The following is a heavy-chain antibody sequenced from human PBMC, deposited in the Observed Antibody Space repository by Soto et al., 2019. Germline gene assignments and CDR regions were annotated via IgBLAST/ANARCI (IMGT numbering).Heavy chain of an antibody. D-gene: IGHD4-17*01. J-gene: IGHJ4*02. CDR1: GGSISSYY. CDR3: ARLRTYGDWYFDY. V-gene: IGHV4-59*08. CDR2: IHYSGST. Sequence: SETLSLTCTVSGGSISSYYWSWIRQPPGKGLEWIGYIHYSGSTNYNPSLKSRVTISVDTSKNQFSLKLSFVTAADTAVYYCARLRTYGDWYFDYWGQGTLVTVSS.